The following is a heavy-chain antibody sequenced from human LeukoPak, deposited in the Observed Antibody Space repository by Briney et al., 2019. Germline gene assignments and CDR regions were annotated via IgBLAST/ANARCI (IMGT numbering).Heavy chain of an antibody. CDR2: IYYSGST. J-gene: IGHJ4*02. D-gene: IGHD3-22*01. CDR1: GGSISSSSYY. V-gene: IGHV4-39*07. CDR3: ARDYYDSSGYYNFDY. Sequence: SETLSLTCTVSGGSISSSSYYWGWIRQPPGKGLEWLGSIYYSGSTYYNPSLKSRITTSVDTSKNQFSLKLSSVTAADTAVYYCARDYYDSSGYYNFDYWGQGTLVTVSS.